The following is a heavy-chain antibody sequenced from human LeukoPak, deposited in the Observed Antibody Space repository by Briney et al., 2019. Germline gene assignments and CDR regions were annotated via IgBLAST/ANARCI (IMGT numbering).Heavy chain of an antibody. V-gene: IGHV3-23*01. CDR3: AKGDSSSWSPDY. Sequence: GGSLRLSCAASGFTFSSYAMTWVRQAPGKGLEWISSISGSGGSTYYADSVKGRFTLSRDNTKNTLFLQMNSLRAEDTALYYCAKGDSSSWSPDYWGQGTLVTVSS. J-gene: IGHJ4*02. D-gene: IGHD6-13*01. CDR2: ISGSGGST. CDR1: GFTFSSYA.